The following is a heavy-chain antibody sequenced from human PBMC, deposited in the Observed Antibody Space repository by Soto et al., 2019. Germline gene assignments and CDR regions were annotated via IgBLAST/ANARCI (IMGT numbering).Heavy chain of an antibody. Sequence: QVQFLQSGAEVKKPGASVKVSCKVSGYSLTDISMHWVRQAPGKGLEWMGGLDREDGETIYAQKFQGRVTMTEDTSTDTAYMDLNSLTSDDTAVYYCATFQPIFGMVIFDYWGLGTLVTVSS. CDR2: LDREDGET. CDR3: ATFQPIFGMVIFDY. CDR1: GYSLTDIS. V-gene: IGHV1-24*01. D-gene: IGHD3-3*01. J-gene: IGHJ4*02.